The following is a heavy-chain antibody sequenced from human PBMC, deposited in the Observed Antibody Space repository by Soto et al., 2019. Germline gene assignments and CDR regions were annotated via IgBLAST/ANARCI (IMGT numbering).Heavy chain of an antibody. CDR1: GFTFSSYA. CDR2: ISYDGSNK. D-gene: IGHD6-19*01. J-gene: IGHJ5*02. Sequence: GGSLRLSCAASGFTFSSYAMHWVRQAPGKGLEWVAVISYDGSNKYYADSVKGRFTISRDNSKNTLYLQMNSLRAEDTAVYYCARDLGGIAVDWFDPWGQGTLVTVS. CDR3: ARDLGGIAVDWFDP. V-gene: IGHV3-30-3*01.